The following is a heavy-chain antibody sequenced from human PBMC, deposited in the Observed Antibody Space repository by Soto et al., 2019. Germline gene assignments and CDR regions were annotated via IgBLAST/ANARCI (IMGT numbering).Heavy chain of an antibody. CDR2: IKDGGST. D-gene: IGHD5-12*01. V-gene: IGHV4-34*01. CDR1: GGSLTGYY. J-gene: IGHJ4*02. Sequence: QVQLQQWGAGLLKPSETLSLTCAVNGGSLTGYYWSWIRQPPGKGLEWIGEIKDGGSTNYSPSLRRRVTLSADTSKNQFSLRLNSVTAADTAVYFCARGQEGIVATHWDQGTLVTVSS. CDR3: ARGQEGIVATH.